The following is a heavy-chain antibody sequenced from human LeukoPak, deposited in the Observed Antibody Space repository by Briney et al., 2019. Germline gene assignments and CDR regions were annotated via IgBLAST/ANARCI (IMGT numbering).Heavy chain of an antibody. Sequence: GGSLRLSCAASGFTFSSYWMSWVRQAPGKGLEWVGFIRSKAYGGTTEYAASVKGRFTISRDDSKSIAYLQMNSLKTEDTAVYFCTTTVEMATISPIDAFDIWGQGTMVTVSS. CDR3: TTTVEMATISPIDAFDI. CDR1: GFTFSSYW. V-gene: IGHV3-49*04. D-gene: IGHD5-24*01. J-gene: IGHJ3*02. CDR2: IRSKAYGGTT.